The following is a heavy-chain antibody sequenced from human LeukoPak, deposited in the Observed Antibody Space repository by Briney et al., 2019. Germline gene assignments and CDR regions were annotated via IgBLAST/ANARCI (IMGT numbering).Heavy chain of an antibody. CDR2: IGTAGDT. Sequence: PGGSLRISCAASGFTFSSYDMHWVRQATGKGLEWVSAIGTAGDTYYPGSVKGRFTISRENAKNSLYLQMNSLRAGDTAVYYCARESDYGDYFDYWGQGTLVTVSS. CDR1: GFTFSSYD. D-gene: IGHD3-16*01. J-gene: IGHJ4*02. V-gene: IGHV3-13*01. CDR3: ARESDYGDYFDY.